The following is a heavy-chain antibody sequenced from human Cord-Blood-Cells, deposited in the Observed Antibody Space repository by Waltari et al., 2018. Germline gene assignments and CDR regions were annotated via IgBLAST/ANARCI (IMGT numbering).Heavy chain of an antibody. J-gene: IGHJ4*02. CDR2: IIPIFGTT. D-gene: IGHD3-3*01. Sequence: QVQLVQSGAEVKKPGSSVKVSCKASGGTFSSYAISWVRQAPGQGLEWMGGIIPIFGTTNYEQKFQGRVTITADESTSTAYMELSSLRSEDTAVYYCARATYYDFWSGYYFDYWGQGTLVTVSS. V-gene: IGHV1-69*01. CDR3: ARATYYDFWSGYYFDY. CDR1: GGTFSSYA.